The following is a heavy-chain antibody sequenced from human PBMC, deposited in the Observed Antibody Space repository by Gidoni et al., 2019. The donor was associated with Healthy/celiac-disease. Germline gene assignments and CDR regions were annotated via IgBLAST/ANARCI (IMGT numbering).Heavy chain of an antibody. CDR2: ISYSGST. CDR3: ARSYPAYYDFWSGYSFDY. V-gene: IGHV4-59*01. CDR1: AGSTSSYY. D-gene: IGHD3-3*01. Sequence: QVQLQESGAGLVKPSETLSLTCTVSAGSTSSYYWSWIRQPPGKGLEWIGYISYSGSTNYNPSLKSRVTIAVDTSKNQFSLKLSSVTAADTAVYYCARSYPAYYDFWSGYSFDYWGQGTLVTVSS. J-gene: IGHJ4*02.